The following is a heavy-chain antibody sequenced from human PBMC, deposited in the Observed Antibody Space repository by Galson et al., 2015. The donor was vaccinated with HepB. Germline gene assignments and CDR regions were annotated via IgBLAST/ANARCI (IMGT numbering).Heavy chain of an antibody. V-gene: IGHV3-30-3*01. J-gene: IGHJ5*02. Sequence: SLRLSCAASGFTFSSYAMHWVRQAPGKGLEWVAVISYDGSNKYYADSVKGRFTISRDNSKNTLYLQMNSLRAEDTAVYYCARGLEQLGYNWFDPWGQGTLVTVSS. CDR1: GFTFSSYA. CDR2: ISYDGSNK. D-gene: IGHD6-13*01. CDR3: ARGLEQLGYNWFDP.